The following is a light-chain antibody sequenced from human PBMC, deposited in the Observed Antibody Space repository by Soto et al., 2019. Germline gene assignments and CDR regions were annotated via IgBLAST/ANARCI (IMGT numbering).Light chain of an antibody. CDR1: QSVGSY. CDR3: QQRSSWPPL. J-gene: IGKJ5*01. Sequence: EIVVTQSPATLSLYPGERATLSCRASQSVGSYLVWYQQKPGQAPRLLIHGASNRATGIPARFSGSGSGTDFTLTISSLEPEDFAVYYCQQRSSWPPLFGQGTRLEIK. V-gene: IGKV3-11*01. CDR2: GAS.